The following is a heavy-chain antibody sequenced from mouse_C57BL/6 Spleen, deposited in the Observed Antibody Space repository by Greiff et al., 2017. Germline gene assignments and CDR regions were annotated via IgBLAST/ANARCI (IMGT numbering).Heavy chain of an antibody. D-gene: IGHD1-1*01. CDR2: IRSKSSNYAT. V-gene: IGHV10-3*01. J-gene: IGHJ1*03. Sequence: EVQLVESGGGLVQPKGSLKLSCAASGFTFNTYAMHWVRQAPGKGLEWVARIRSKSSNYATYYADSVKDRFTISRDDSQSMLYLQMNKLKTEDTAMYYCVRDRGSRGYFDVWGTGTTVTVSS. CDR1: GFTFNTYA. CDR3: VRDRGSRGYFDV.